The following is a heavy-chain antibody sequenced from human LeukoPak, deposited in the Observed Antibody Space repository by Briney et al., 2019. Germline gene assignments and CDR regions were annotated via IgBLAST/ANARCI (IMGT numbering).Heavy chain of an antibody. CDR3: ARLLDDY. J-gene: IGHJ4*02. V-gene: IGHV3-74*01. CDR2: INSDGSTT. CDR1: GLTISGYW. Sequence: GGSLRLSCATSGLTISGYWMHWVRQAPGKGLVWVSRINSDGSTTSYADSVEGRFTISRDNAKNTVYLQMNSLRGEDTAVYYCARLLDDYWGQGTLVTVSS. D-gene: IGHD2-15*01.